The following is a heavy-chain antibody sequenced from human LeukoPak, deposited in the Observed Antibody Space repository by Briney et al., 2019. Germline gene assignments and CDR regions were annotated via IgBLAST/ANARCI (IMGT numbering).Heavy chain of an antibody. CDR3: ARRRQLVQNFAYYYYYGMDV. D-gene: IGHD6-13*01. V-gene: IGHV3-74*01. J-gene: IGHJ6*04. Sequence: GGSLRLSCAASGFTFSSYWMHWVRQAPGKGLVWVSRINSDGSSTSYADSVKGRFTISRDNAKNTLYLQMNSLRAEDTAVYYCARRRQLVQNFAYYYYYGMDVWGKGTTVTVSP. CDR1: GFTFSSYW. CDR2: INSDGSST.